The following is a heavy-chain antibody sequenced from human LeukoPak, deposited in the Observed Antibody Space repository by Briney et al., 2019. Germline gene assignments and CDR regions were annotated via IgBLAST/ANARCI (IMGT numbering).Heavy chain of an antibody. V-gene: IGHV1-18*01. D-gene: IGHD2-15*01. CDR1: GYTFTSYG. Sequence: ASVKVSCKASGYTFTSYGISWVRQAPGQGLEWMGWISAYNGNTNYAQKLQGRVTMTTDTSTSTAYMELRSLRSDDTAVYYRARVGYCSGGSCYSGDYYYYYYMDVWGKGTTVTISS. CDR3: ARVGYCSGGSCYSGDYYYYYYMDV. CDR2: ISAYNGNT. J-gene: IGHJ6*03.